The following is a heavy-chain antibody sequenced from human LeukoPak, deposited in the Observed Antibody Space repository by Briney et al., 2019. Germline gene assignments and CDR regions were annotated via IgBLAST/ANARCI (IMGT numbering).Heavy chain of an antibody. CDR1: GFTFGTHA. CDR2: ISGSGDIT. CDR3: AARPGDLAVPFDY. J-gene: IGHJ4*02. D-gene: IGHD3-10*01. Sequence: GGSLRLSCGASGFTFGTHAMTWVRQAPGKGLEYVSLISGSGDITYYAPSLKDRFTISRDNSKNTLYLQMHSPRAEDTAVYYCAARPGDLAVPFDYWGQGTLVTVSS. V-gene: IGHV3-23*01.